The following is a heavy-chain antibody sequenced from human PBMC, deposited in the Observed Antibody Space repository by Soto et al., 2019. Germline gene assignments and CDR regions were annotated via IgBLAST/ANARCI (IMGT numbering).Heavy chain of an antibody. CDR2: IIRSSSYI. Sequence: PGGSLRLSCAASGFTFSSYSMNWVRQAPGKGLEWVSSIIRSSSYIYYADSVKGRFTISRDNAKNSLYLQMNSLRAEDTAVYYCARDLHDYVSFRFDPWGQGTLVTVSS. J-gene: IGHJ5*02. D-gene: IGHD3-16*01. CDR3: ARDLHDYVSFRFDP. CDR1: GFTFSSYS. V-gene: IGHV3-21*01.